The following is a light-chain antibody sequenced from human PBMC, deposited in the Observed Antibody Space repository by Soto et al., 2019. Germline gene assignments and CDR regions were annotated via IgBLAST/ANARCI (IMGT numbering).Light chain of an antibody. J-gene: IGLJ3*02. CDR2: EVS. V-gene: IGLV2-14*01. Sequence: ALTQPASVSGSPGQSITISCTGTSSDVGGYNYVSWYQQHPGKAPKLMVFEVSNRPSGVSHRFSGFKSGNTASLTISGPQIEDEADYYCSSYTRSATWVFGGGTKLTVL. CDR3: SSYTRSATWV. CDR1: SSDVGGYNY.